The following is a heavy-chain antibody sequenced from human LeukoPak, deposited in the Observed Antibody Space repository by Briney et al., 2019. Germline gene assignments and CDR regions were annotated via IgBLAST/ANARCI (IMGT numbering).Heavy chain of an antibody. J-gene: IGHJ6*02. CDR2: IYYSGST. Sequence: ASETLSLTCTVSGGSISSYYWSWIRQPPGKGLEWIGYIYYSGSTNYNPSLKGRVTISVDTSKNQFSLKLSSVTAADTAVYYCARQKTAGVTMVRGAGYYYGMDVWGQGTTVTVSS. CDR3: ARQKTAGVTMVRGAGYYYGMDV. D-gene: IGHD3-10*01. V-gene: IGHV4-59*08. CDR1: GGSISSYY.